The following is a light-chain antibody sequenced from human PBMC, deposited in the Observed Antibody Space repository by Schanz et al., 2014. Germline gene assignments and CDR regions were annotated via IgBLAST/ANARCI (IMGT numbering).Light chain of an antibody. J-gene: IGKJ4*01. Sequence: DIQMTQSPSTLSASVGDRVTLTCRASQSISSWLAWYQQKPGKAPKLLIYDASSLESGVPSRFSGSGSGTEFTLTISSLQPDDFATYYCQQYGTFGGGTKVEIK. CDR1: QSISSW. CDR2: DAS. CDR3: QQYGT. V-gene: IGKV1-5*01.